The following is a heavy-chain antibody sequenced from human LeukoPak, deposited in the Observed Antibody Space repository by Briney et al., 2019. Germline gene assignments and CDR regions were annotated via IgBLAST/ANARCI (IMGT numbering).Heavy chain of an antibody. CDR2: ISGSGGST. CDR1: GFTFSSYA. D-gene: IGHD4-17*01. J-gene: IGHJ4*02. Sequence: PGGSLRLSCAASGFTFSSYAMSWVRQAPGKGLEWVSAISGSGGSTYYADSVKGRFTISRDNSKNTLYLQMNSLRAEDTAVYYCAKDPSETTVTTNEFDYWGQGTLVTVSS. V-gene: IGHV3-23*01. CDR3: AKDPSETTVTTNEFDY.